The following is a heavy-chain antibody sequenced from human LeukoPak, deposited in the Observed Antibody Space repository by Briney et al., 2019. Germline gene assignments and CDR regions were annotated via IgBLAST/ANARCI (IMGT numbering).Heavy chain of an antibody. Sequence: SVKVSCKASGGTFSSYAISWVRQAPGQGLEWMGGIIPIFGTANYAQKFQGRVTITADESTSTAYMELSSLRSEDTAVYYCARTTVVTPAFNYYYGMDVWGQGTTVTVSS. J-gene: IGHJ6*02. CDR2: IIPIFGTA. CDR1: GGTFSSYA. V-gene: IGHV1-69*13. CDR3: ARTTVVTPAFNYYYGMDV. D-gene: IGHD4-23*01.